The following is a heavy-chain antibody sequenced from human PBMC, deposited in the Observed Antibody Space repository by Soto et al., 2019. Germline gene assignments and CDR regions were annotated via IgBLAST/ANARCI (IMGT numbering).Heavy chain of an antibody. CDR3: ARNFIAAAVNWFDL. CDR1: GYTFTSYG. Sequence: GASVKVSCKASGYTFTSYGISWVRQAPGQGLEWMGWISAYNGNTNYAQMLQGRVTMTTDTSTSTAYMELRSLRSDDTAVYYCARNFIAAAVNWFDLWGQGTLVTVSS. V-gene: IGHV1-18*01. J-gene: IGHJ5*02. CDR2: ISAYNGNT. D-gene: IGHD6-13*01.